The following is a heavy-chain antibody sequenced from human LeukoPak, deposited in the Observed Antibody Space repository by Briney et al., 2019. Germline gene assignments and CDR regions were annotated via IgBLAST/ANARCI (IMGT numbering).Heavy chain of an antibody. J-gene: IGHJ4*02. Sequence: SETLSLTCAVYGGSFSGYYWSWIRQPPGKGLEWIGEINYSGSTNYNPSLKSRVTISVDTSKNQFSLKLSSVTAADTAVYYCARGTGYYISYFDYWGQGTLVTVSS. CDR3: ARGTGYYISYFDY. V-gene: IGHV4-34*01. D-gene: IGHD3-9*01. CDR2: INYSGST. CDR1: GGSFSGYY.